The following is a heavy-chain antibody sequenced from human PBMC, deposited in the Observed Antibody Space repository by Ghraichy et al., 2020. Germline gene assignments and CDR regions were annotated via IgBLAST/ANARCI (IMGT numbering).Heavy chain of an antibody. CDR2: ISDNGLRT. V-gene: IGHV3-23*01. Sequence: GGSLRLSCAASGFTFSSSGMDWVRQSPGKGPEWVSAISDNGLRTYYADSVKGRFTISRDNSKNTIYLQMNSLRAEDMAVYYCAKDLYLWGHFDYWGQGTLVTVSS. CDR3: AKDLYLWGHFDY. CDR1: GFTFSSSG. D-gene: IGHD3-16*01. J-gene: IGHJ4*02.